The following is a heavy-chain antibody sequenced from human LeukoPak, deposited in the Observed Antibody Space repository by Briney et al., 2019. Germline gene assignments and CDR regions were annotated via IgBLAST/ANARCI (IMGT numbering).Heavy chain of an antibody. V-gene: IGHV3-53*01. Sequence: GGSLRLSCAASGFTVITNDMTWVRQAPGKGLEWVSVLYSDGNTKYADSVQGRFTISRDNSKNTLYLEMNSLSPDDTAVYYCARSRSGYQFDYWGQGTLVTVSS. CDR2: LYSDGNT. CDR1: GFTVITND. D-gene: IGHD2-2*01. J-gene: IGHJ4*02. CDR3: ARSRSGYQFDY.